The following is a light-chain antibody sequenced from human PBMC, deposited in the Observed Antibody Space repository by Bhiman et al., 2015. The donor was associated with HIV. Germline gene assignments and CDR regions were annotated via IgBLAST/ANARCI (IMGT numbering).Light chain of an antibody. CDR3: QVWDTGSDLLYV. CDR2: DDT. Sequence: SYELAQPPSVSVAPGETASITCGGDNIEIKSVHWYQQRSGQAPVLVIHDDTARPSGIPERFSGSNSGNTATLTISRVEAGDEADYYCQVWDTGSDLLYVFGTGTKVTVL. V-gene: IGLV3-21*04. CDR1: NIEIKS. J-gene: IGLJ1*01.